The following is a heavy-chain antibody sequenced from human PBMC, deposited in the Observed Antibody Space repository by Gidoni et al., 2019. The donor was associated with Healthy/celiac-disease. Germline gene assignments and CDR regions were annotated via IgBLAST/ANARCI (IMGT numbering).Heavy chain of an antibody. CDR2: ISAYNGNT. D-gene: IGHD6-19*01. Sequence: VRQAPGQGLEWMGWISAYNGNTNYAQKLQGRVTMTTDTSTSTAYMELRSLRSDDTAVYYCARDSSGWSADYWGQGTLVTVSS. V-gene: IGHV1-18*01. J-gene: IGHJ4*02. CDR3: ARDSSGWSADY.